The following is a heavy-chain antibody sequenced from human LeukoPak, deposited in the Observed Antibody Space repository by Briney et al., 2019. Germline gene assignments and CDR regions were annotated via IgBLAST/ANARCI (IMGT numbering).Heavy chain of an antibody. CDR3: ARHSSLGSGYYY. CDR1: GGSISSSSYS. Sequence: SETLSLTCTVSGGSISSSSYSWGWIRQPPGKGLEWIGSIYYSGSAYYNPSLKSRVTISVDTSKNQFSLKLSSVTAADTAVYYCARHSSLGSGYYYWGQGTLVTVSS. CDR2: IYYSGSA. D-gene: IGHD3-22*01. V-gene: IGHV4-39*01. J-gene: IGHJ4*02.